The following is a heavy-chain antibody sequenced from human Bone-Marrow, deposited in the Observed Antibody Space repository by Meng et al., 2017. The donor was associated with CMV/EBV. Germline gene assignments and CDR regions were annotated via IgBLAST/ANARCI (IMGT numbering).Heavy chain of an antibody. J-gene: IGHJ6*02. CDR3: ARDMYGSGSYYYGMDG. CDR2: ISTSNGNT. D-gene: IGHD3-10*01. CDR1: GYTFSSYG. V-gene: IGHV1-18*01. Sequence: ASVKVSCKASGYTFSSYGFSWVRQAPGQGLEWMGWISTSNGNTIYAQKIQDRVTMTRETSTSTVYMELRSLRSDDTAVYYCARDMYGSGSYYYGMDGWGQGTTVTVSS.